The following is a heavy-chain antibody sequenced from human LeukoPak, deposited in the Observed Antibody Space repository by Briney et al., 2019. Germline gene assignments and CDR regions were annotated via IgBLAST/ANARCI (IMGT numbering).Heavy chain of an antibody. V-gene: IGHV4-59*01. D-gene: IGHD3-10*01. J-gene: IGHJ4*02. CDR2: IYYSGST. CDR3: ARVKMVRGVIGFDY. CDR1: GGSISSYY. Sequence: SETLSLTCTVSGGSISSYYWSWIRQPPGKGLEWIGYIYYSGSTNYNPSLKSRVTISVDTSKNQFSLKLSSVTAADTAVYYCARVKMVRGVIGFDYWGQGTLVTVSS.